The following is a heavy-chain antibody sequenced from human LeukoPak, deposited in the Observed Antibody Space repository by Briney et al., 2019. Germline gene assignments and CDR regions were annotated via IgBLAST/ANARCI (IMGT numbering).Heavy chain of an antibody. Sequence: GGSLRLSCSASGFTFSSNAMSWVRQAPGKGLEWVSSISLRGADTNYADSVKGRFTISRDDSKNTLYLQMNSLRAEDTAEYYCAKVYSSGWYWVDYWGQGTLVTVSS. CDR1: GFTFSSNA. CDR3: AKVYSSGWYWVDY. CDR2: ISLRGADT. V-gene: IGHV3-23*01. D-gene: IGHD6-19*01. J-gene: IGHJ4*02.